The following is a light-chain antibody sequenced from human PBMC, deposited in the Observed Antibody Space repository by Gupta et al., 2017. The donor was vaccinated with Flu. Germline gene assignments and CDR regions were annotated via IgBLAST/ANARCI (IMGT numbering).Light chain of an antibody. CDR3: QQCSSMPRR. V-gene: IGKV4-1*01. J-gene: IGKJ1*01. Sequence: SLGETATINDKSSKSLLSSYSSESDLAWYQQKAGQPPQLLFYGASNRESGVPDRFSGSGSGTDFTLTISSLQAEDVAVYYCQQCSSMPRRFGQGTKLEIK. CDR1: KSLLSSYSSESD. CDR2: GAS.